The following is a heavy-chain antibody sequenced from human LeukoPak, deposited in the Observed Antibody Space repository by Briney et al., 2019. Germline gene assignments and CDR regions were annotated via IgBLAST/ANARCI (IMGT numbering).Heavy chain of an antibody. CDR2: INPNSGGT. CDR3: ARATQLWSYYCYMDV. CDR1: GYTFTSYY. D-gene: IGHD5-18*01. V-gene: IGHV1-2*02. J-gene: IGHJ6*03. Sequence: ASVKVSCKASGYTFTSYYMHWVRQAPGQGLEWMGWINPNSGGTNYAQKFQGRVTMTRDTSISTAYMDLSRLRSDDTAVYYCARATQLWSYYCYMDVWGKGTTVTISS.